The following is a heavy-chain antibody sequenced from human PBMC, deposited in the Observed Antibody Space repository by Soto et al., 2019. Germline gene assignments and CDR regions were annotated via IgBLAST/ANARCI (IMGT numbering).Heavy chain of an antibody. CDR2: ITPILGTP. Sequence: QVQLVQSGAEMTKPGSSVKVSCKTSGGAFSNFAVSWVRQAPGQGLEWVGGITPILGTPSYAQKFQGRVTITADVSTTSAYMEITSLTSEDTALYYCVRGGSGSRGDYWGQGTLVTVSS. CDR3: VRGGSGSRGDY. V-gene: IGHV1-69*01. D-gene: IGHD3-10*01. J-gene: IGHJ4*02. CDR1: GGAFSNFA.